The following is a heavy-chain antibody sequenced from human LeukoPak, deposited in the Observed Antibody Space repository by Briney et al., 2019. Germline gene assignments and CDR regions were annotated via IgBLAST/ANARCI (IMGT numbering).Heavy chain of an antibody. V-gene: IGHV1-8*01. CDR2: MKPNSGNT. CDR1: GYTSTNYD. J-gene: IGHJ4*02. CDR3: ARHPPGSWLAFDY. Sequence: GASVKVSCKASGYTSTNYDINWVRQATGQGLEWMGYMKPNSGNTGYAQKFQGRVTMTRDTSISTAYMELSRLRSDDTAVYYCARHPPGSWLAFDYWGQGTLVTVSS. D-gene: IGHD6-13*01.